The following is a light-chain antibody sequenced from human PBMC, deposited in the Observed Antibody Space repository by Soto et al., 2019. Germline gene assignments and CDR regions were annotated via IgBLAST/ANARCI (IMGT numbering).Light chain of an antibody. Sequence: DIQMTQSPSTLSASVGDSVTITCRASQSISICLAWYQQKPGKAPKLLIYKASSLESGVPSRFSGSGSGTDFTLTISSLQPDDFATYYCQQYNSYPRTFGGGTKVEIK. CDR2: KAS. CDR3: QQYNSYPRT. V-gene: IGKV1-5*03. J-gene: IGKJ4*01. CDR1: QSISIC.